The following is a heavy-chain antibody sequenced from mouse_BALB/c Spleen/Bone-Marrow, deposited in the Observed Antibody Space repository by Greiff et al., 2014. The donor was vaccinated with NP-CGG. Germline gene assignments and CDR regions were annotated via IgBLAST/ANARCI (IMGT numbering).Heavy chain of an antibody. CDR3: ARRYDYAMDY. CDR2: INPSSGYT. V-gene: IGHV1-4*01. CDR1: GYTFTSYT. J-gene: IGHJ4*01. Sequence: VKLQESGAELARPGASVKMSCKASGYTFTSYTMHWVKQRPGQGLEWIGYINPSSGYTNYNQRFKDKATLTADKSSSTAYMQLSSLTSEDSAVYYCARRYDYAMDYWGQGTSVTVSS. D-gene: IGHD2-14*01.